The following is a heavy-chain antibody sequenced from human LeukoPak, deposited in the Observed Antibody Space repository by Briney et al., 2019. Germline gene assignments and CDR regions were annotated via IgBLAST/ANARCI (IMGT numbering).Heavy chain of an antibody. Sequence: SETLSLTCTVSGGSISSYYWSWIRQPPGKGLEWIGYIYYSGSTNYNPSLKSRVTISVDTSKNQFSLKLSSVTAADSAVYYGARGATAHFDYWRQGTLVTVSS. J-gene: IGHJ4*02. CDR2: IYYSGST. CDR3: ARGATAHFDY. D-gene: IGHD5-18*01. V-gene: IGHV4-59*01. CDR1: GGSISSYY.